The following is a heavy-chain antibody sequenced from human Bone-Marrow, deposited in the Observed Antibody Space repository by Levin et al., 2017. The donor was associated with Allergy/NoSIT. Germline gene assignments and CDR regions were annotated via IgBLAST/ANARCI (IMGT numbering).Heavy chain of an antibody. CDR3: ARGPIVVVPAAIEIYYYYGMDV. J-gene: IGHJ6*02. D-gene: IGHD2-2*02. Sequence: GSLRLSCAVYGGSFSGYYWSWIRQPPGKGLEWIGEINHSGSTNYNPSLKSRVTISVDTSKNQFSLKLSSVTAADTAVYYCARGPIVVVPAAIEIYYYYGMDVWGQGTTVTVSS. V-gene: IGHV4-34*01. CDR1: GGSFSGYY. CDR2: INHSGST.